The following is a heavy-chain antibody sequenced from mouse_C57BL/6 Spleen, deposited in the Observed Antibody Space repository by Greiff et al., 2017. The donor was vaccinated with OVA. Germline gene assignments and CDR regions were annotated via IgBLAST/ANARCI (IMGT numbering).Heavy chain of an antibody. D-gene: IGHD4-1*01. Sequence: QVQLQQSGAELVRPGASVKLSCKASGYTFTDYYINWVKQRPGQGLEWIARIYPGSGNTYYNEKFKGKATLTAEKSSSTAYMQLSSLTSEDSAVYFCARQELGRAYWGQGTLVTVSA. V-gene: IGHV1-76*01. CDR2: IYPGSGNT. J-gene: IGHJ3*01. CDR3: ARQELGRAY. CDR1: GYTFTDYY.